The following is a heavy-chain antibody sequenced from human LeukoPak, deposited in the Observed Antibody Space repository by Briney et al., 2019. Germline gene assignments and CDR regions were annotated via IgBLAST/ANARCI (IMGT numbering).Heavy chain of an antibody. CDR2: IYTSGST. CDR1: GGSISSSNY. Sequence: PSETLSLTCAVSGGSISSSNYWSWIRQPAGKGLEWIGRIYTSGSTNYNPSLKSRVTISVDTSKNQFSLKLSSVTAADTAVYYCARAGLGIATKFDPWGQGTLVTVSS. D-gene: IGHD6-13*01. V-gene: IGHV4-61*02. J-gene: IGHJ5*02. CDR3: ARAGLGIATKFDP.